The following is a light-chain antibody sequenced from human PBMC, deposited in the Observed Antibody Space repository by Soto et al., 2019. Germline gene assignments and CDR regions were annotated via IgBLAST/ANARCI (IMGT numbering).Light chain of an antibody. J-gene: IGLJ1*01. CDR3: SSYPGSSTPHV. CDR1: SSDVGTYNL. CDR2: EGN. Sequence: QSALTQPASVAGSPGQSITISCTGTSSDVGTYNLVSWYQQHPGKAPKLMIYEGNKRPSGVSNRFSGSKSGNTASLTISGLQAEDEADYYCSSYPGSSTPHVFGTGTQLTVL. V-gene: IGLV2-23*01.